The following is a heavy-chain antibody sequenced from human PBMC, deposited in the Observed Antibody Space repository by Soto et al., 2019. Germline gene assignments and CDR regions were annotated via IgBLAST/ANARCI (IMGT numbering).Heavy chain of an antibody. D-gene: IGHD3-22*01. J-gene: IGHJ4*02. CDR3: ARDGVNYYDGSGYTGYHVY. Sequence: PGGSLRLSCAASGFTFSSYGMHWVRQAPGKGLEWVAVISYDGSNKYYADSVKGRFTISRDNSKNTLYLQMNSLRAEDTAVYYCARDGVNYYDGSGYTGYHVYWGQGTLVTVSS. V-gene: IGHV3-30*03. CDR2: ISYDGSNK. CDR1: GFTFSSYG.